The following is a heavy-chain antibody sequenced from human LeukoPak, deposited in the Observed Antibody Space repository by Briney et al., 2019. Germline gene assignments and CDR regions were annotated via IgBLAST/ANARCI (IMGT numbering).Heavy chain of an antibody. Sequence: SETLSLTCTVSGGSISSSSYYWGWIRQPPGKGLEWIGSIYYSGSTYYNPSLKSRVTISADTSKNQFSLKLSSVTAADTAVYYCAGGHCSGGSCSDVWGKGTTVTVSS. CDR1: GGSISSSSYY. D-gene: IGHD2-15*01. J-gene: IGHJ6*04. V-gene: IGHV4-39*01. CDR3: AGGHCSGGSCSDV. CDR2: IYYSGST.